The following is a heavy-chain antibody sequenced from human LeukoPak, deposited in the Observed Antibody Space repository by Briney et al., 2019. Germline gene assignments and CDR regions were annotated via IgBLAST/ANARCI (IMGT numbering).Heavy chain of an antibody. V-gene: IGHV3-9*01. Sequence: GGSLRLSCADSGFTFDDYAMHWVRHAPGKGLEWVSGISWNSGSIGYADAVKGRFTISRDNAKNSLYLQMNSLRAEDTALYYCAKDRRYYDRSGYYGPFDYWGQGTLVTVSS. J-gene: IGHJ4*02. CDR2: ISWNSGSI. CDR3: AKDRRYYDRSGYYGPFDY. D-gene: IGHD3-22*01. CDR1: GFTFDDYA.